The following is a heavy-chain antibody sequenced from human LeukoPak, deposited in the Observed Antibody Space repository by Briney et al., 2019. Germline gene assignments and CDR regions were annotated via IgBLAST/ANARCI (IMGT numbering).Heavy chain of an antibody. V-gene: IGHV4-31*03. D-gene: IGHD5-18*01. Sequence: SETLSLTCTVSGGSISSGGYYWSWIRQHPGKGLEWIGYIYYSGSTYYNPSLKSRVTISVDTSKNQFSLKLSSVTAADTAVYYCTRSADTAMVPYYFDYWGQGTLVTVSS. CDR2: IYYSGST. CDR3: TRSADTAMVPYYFDY. J-gene: IGHJ4*02. CDR1: GGSISSGGYY.